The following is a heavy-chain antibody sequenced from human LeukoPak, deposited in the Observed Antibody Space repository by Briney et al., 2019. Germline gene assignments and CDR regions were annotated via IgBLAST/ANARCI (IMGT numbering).Heavy chain of an antibody. CDR1: GFTFSSYG. Sequence: GRSLRLSCAASGFTFSSYGMHWVRQAPGKGLEWVAVIWYDGSNKYYADSVKCRFTISIDNSKNTLYLQMNSLRAEDTAVYYCARDPGDYYGSGSSDAFDIWGQGTMVTVSS. CDR2: IWYDGSNK. D-gene: IGHD3-10*01. V-gene: IGHV3-33*01. CDR3: ARDPGDYYGSGSSDAFDI. J-gene: IGHJ3*02.